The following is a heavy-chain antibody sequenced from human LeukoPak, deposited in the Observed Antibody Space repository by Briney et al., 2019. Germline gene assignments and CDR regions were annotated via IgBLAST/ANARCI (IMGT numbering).Heavy chain of an antibody. CDR1: GGSFSGYY. D-gene: IGHD6-13*01. CDR3: AGSRCSSSRGLIDY. Sequence: NPSETLSLTCAVYGGSFSGYYWSWIRQPPGKGLEWIGEINHSGSTNYNPSLKSRVTISVDTSKNQFSLKLSSVTAADTAVYYCAGSRCSSSRGLIDYWGQGTLVTVSS. CDR2: INHSGST. J-gene: IGHJ4*02. V-gene: IGHV4-34*01.